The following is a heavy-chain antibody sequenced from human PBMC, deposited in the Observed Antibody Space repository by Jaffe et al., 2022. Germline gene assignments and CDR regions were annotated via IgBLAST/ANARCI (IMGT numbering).Heavy chain of an antibody. J-gene: IGHJ3*02. CDR1: GGSISSGSYY. D-gene: IGHD3-22*01. V-gene: IGHV4-61*02. Sequence: QVQLQESGPGLVKPSQTLSLTCTVSGGSISSGSYYWSWIRQPAGKGLEWIGRIYTSGSTNYNPSLKSRVTISVDTSKNQFSLKLSSVTAADTAVYYCARRGVVVIKGHGAFDIWGQGTMVTVSS. CDR3: ARRGVVVIKGHGAFDI. CDR2: IYTSGST.